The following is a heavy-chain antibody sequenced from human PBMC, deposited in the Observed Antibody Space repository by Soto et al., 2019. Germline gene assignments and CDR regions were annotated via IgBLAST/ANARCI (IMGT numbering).Heavy chain of an antibody. CDR1: GYTFPSYG. D-gene: IGHD3-22*01. CDR2: ISAYNGNT. CDR3: ARWEPYYYDSSGYALDI. Sequence: GASVKVSCKASGYTFPSYGISWVRQAPGQGLEWMGWISAYNGNTNYAQKLQGRVTMTTDTSTSTAYMELRSLRSDDTAVYYCARWEPYYYDSSGYALDIWGQGTMVTVSS. V-gene: IGHV1-18*04. J-gene: IGHJ3*02.